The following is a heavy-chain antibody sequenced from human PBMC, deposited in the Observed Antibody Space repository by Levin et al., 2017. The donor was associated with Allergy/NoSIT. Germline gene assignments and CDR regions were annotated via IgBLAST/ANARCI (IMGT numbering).Heavy chain of an antibody. J-gene: IGHJ6*02. CDR1: GASIRDKNW. V-gene: IGHV4/OR15-8*01. D-gene: IGHD3/OR15-3a*01. Sequence: SQTLSLTCSVSGASIRDKNWWTWVRQSPTKGLEWIGEISHNGKSNYHPSVRSRVTLSVDKSKNLFSLRLDSLTAADTAVYYCTKGSQEGLYGLDVWGQGTAVTVSS. CDR2: ISHNGKS. CDR3: TKGSQEGLYGLDV.